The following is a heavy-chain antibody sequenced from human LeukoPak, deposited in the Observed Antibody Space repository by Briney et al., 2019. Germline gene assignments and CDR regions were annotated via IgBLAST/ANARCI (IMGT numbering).Heavy chain of an antibody. J-gene: IGHJ4*02. CDR1: GITFSSYS. CDR3: VRDYASGSRTRGVH. CDR2: ITKGGSDI. V-gene: IGHV3-21*01. Sequence: GGSLRLSCATSGITFSSYSMKWVRQAPGKGLEWVSSITKGGSDIYYADSVKGRFTISRDDAKNSLYLQMNSLRVEDTAVYYCVRDYASGSRTRGVHWGQGTLVIVSP. D-gene: IGHD6-19*01.